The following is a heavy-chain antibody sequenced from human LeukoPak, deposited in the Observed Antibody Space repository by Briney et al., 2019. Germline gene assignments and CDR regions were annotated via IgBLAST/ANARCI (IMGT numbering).Heavy chain of an antibody. CDR3: ARELAPNWFDP. Sequence: PGGSLRLSCAASGFSFSSYWMSWVRQAPGKGLEWVANINQDGSEKYYVDSVKGRFTISRDNAKNSLHLQMNSLRAEDTAVYYCARELAPNWFDPWGQGTLVTVSS. V-gene: IGHV3-7*01. CDR1: GFSFSSYW. J-gene: IGHJ5*02. D-gene: IGHD6-13*01. CDR2: INQDGSEK.